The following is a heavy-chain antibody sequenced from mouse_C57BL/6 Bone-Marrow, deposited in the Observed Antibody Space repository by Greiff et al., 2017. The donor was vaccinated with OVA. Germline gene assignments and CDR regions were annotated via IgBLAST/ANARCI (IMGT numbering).Heavy chain of an antibody. D-gene: IGHD2-2*01. CDR1: GYTFTDYN. Sequence: EVQLQQSGPELVKPGASVKIPCKASGYTFTDYNMDWVKQSHGKSLEWIGDINPNNGGTIYNQKFKGKATLTVAKSSSTAYMERRSLTSEDTAVYYCARPAGYGWFAYWGQGTLVTVSA. CDR2: INPNNGGT. J-gene: IGHJ3*01. CDR3: ARPAGYGWFAY. V-gene: IGHV1-18*01.